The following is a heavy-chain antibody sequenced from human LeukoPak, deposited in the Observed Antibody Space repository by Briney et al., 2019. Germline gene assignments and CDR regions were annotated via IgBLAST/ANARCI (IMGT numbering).Heavy chain of an antibody. V-gene: IGHV4-59*01. CDR1: GGSFSGYY. Sequence: SETLSLTCAVYGGSFSGYYWTWIRQPPGKGLEWIGYIYYSGSTNYNPSLKSRVTISVDTSKNQFSLKLSSVTAADTAVYYCARTGTYYDSSGRHYYYYYMDVWGKGTTVTISS. J-gene: IGHJ6*03. CDR2: IYYSGST. D-gene: IGHD3-22*01. CDR3: ARTGTYYDSSGRHYYYYYMDV.